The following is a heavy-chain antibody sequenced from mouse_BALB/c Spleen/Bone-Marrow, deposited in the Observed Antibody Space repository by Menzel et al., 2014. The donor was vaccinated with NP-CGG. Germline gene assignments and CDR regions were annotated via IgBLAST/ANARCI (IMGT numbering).Heavy chain of an antibody. Sequence: EVKLEESGPGLVKPSQSLSLTCTVTGYSITSDYAWNWIRQFPENKLEWMGYIGFSGSTTYNPSLKSRISITRDTSRNQFFLQLNSVTTGDTATYYCARDTRLRRLDYWGQGTTLTVSS. V-gene: IGHV3-2*02. CDR1: GYSITSDYA. J-gene: IGHJ2*01. CDR3: ARDTRLRRLDY. D-gene: IGHD2-2*01. CDR2: IGFSGST.